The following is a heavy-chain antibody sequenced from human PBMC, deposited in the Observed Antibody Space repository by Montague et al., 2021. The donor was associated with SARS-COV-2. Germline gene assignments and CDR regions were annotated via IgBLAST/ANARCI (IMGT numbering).Heavy chain of an antibody. Sequence: SETLSLTCTVSGGSISSSSYCWGWIRQPPGKGLEWIGEVNQSETTIYNPSVKSGVTISEDTSKNQFYLRLNSVTAADTAVYYCARGRRPVVVPGAGPAGRAFDIWGQGTMVTVSS. J-gene: IGHJ3*02. CDR2: VNQSETT. D-gene: IGHD2-2*01. V-gene: IGHV4-39*07. CDR1: GGSISSSSYC. CDR3: ARGRRPVVVPGAGPAGRAFDI.